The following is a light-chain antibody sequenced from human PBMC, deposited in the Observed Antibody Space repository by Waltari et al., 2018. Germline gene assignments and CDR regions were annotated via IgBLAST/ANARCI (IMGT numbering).Light chain of an antibody. CDR2: QDI. J-gene: IGLJ2*01. V-gene: IGLV3-1*01. Sequence: SYELTQPHSVSVSPGQTASITCSGDGLGDKYVSWYQQKPGQSPVLVIFQDITRPSGIPERFSGSNSGITATLTISGTQAMDEADYYCQTWDNSAVVFGGGTKLTVL. CDR3: QTWDNSAVV. CDR1: GLGDKY.